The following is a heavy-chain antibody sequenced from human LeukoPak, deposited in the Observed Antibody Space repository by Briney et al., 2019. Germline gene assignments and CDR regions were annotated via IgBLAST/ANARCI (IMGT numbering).Heavy chain of an antibody. CDR2: ISWNSDNI. D-gene: IGHD2-2*01. J-gene: IGHJ4*02. Sequence: GGSLRLSCAASGFTFHDYAMHWVRQAPGKGLEWVSSISWNSDNIGYADSVKGRFTISRDNAKNSLYLQMNSLRPEDMALYYCAKAGCNSTTCYANCWGQGTLVTVSS. CDR3: AKAGCNSTTCYANC. CDR1: GFTFHDYA. V-gene: IGHV3-9*03.